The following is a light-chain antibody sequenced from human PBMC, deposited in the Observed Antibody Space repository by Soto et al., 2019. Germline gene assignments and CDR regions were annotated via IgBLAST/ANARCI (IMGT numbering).Light chain of an antibody. J-gene: IGKJ4*01. V-gene: IGKV1-5*03. CDR2: ETS. CDR1: QSISGW. CDR3: QQYSAYPLT. Sequence: IQMTQSPSTLSASLGDRVTITCRASQSISGWLAWYQQKPGTAPKLLIYETSTLQSGVPSMFSGSGSATDFTLTISGLQPDDFAAYYCQQYSAYPLTFGGGTKVEI.